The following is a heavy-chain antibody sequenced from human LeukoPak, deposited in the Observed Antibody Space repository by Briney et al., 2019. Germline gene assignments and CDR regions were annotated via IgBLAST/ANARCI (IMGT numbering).Heavy chain of an antibody. CDR3: SSSGYSYGADY. Sequence: GGSLRLSCAASGFTFSSYAMSWVRQAPGKGLEWVSVIYSGGSTYYSESVKGRFTISRDNSKNTLYLHMHSLRAEDTAVYYCSSSGYSYGADYWGQGTLVTVSS. J-gene: IGHJ4*02. CDR2: IYSGGST. V-gene: IGHV3-66*01. CDR1: GFTFSSYA. D-gene: IGHD5-18*01.